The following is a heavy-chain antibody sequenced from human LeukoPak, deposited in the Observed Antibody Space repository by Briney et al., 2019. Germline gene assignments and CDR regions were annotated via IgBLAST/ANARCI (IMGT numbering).Heavy chain of an antibody. D-gene: IGHD4-17*01. V-gene: IGHV3-23*01. CDR3: VKDREVTNLGYFQH. CDR1: GFTFSSYV. J-gene: IGHJ1*01. Sequence: GGSVTHFCAPSGFTFSSYVMSWARQAPGKGLEWVSAISGSGGTTYYADSEKGRFTTLRDISESSLYLQMNSLRAEATAIYYCVKDREVTNLGYFQHWGHGTLVSVSS. CDR2: ISGSGGTT.